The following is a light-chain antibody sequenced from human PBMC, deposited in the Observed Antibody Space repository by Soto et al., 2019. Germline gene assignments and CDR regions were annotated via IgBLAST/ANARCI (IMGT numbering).Light chain of an antibody. CDR2: DVT. J-gene: IGLJ1*01. Sequence: QSALTQPASVSGSPGQSITISCTGTITNIGAYNFVSWYQQHPGKAPILMIYDVTDRPSGVSNRFSASKSGNTASLTISGLQAEDEADYYCSSYTTSRTFVFGTGTKVTAL. CDR1: ITNIGAYNF. V-gene: IGLV2-14*01. CDR3: SSYTTSRTFV.